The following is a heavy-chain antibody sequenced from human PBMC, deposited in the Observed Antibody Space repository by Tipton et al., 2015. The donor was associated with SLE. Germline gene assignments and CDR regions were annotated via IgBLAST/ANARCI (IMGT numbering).Heavy chain of an antibody. CDR2: IGSDGNAT. Sequence: SLRLSCTTSGFTFSKYAMHWVRQAPGKGLEYVSAIGSDGNATFYANSVKDRFIISRDNSKNTLYLQMGSLRVEDMAVYYCAVGGYDYWGQGTLVTVSS. J-gene: IGHJ4*02. CDR1: GFTFSKYA. CDR3: AVGGYDY. V-gene: IGHV3-64*01. D-gene: IGHD1-26*01.